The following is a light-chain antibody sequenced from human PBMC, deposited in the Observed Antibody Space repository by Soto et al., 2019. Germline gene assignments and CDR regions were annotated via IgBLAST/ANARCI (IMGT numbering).Light chain of an antibody. CDR1: QIVSSW. J-gene: IGKJ3*01. V-gene: IGKV1-5*01. CDR3: QEYNSDY. CDR2: DAY. Sequence: DIQITQSPSSLSASVVDRVTITFLASQIVSSWLAWYQQKPGKAPKLRIYDAYSLESGVPSRFSGSGFGTEFTLTISSLQPDDFATYYCQEYNSDYFGTGTKVDI.